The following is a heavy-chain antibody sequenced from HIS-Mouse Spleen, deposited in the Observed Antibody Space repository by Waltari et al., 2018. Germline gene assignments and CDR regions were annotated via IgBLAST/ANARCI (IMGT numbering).Heavy chain of an antibody. J-gene: IGHJ5*02. CDR2: ISLSGST. Sequence: QVQLQESGPGLVKPSETLSLTCTVSGYSISSGYYWGWIRQPPGKGLGGIGSISLSGSTDYNPALKRRVTISLDTSKNQFSLKLSSVTAADTAVYYCARVKTWGQGTLVTVSS. CDR1: GYSISSGYY. CDR3: ARVKT. V-gene: IGHV4-38-2*02.